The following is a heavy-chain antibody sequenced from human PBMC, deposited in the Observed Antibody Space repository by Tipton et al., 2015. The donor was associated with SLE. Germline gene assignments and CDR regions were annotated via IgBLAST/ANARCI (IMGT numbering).Heavy chain of an antibody. J-gene: IGHJ6*03. CDR3: ARGEPGYSYGLDWGYHYYYMDV. D-gene: IGHD5-18*01. V-gene: IGHV4-38-2*02. Sequence: TLSLTCTVSGYSISSGHYWGWVRQPPGKGLEWIGQINHSGITHFNPSLKSRVTISVDTSRNQFSLRLTSVTAADTAVYYCARGEPGYSYGLDWGYHYYYMDVWGKGTTVTISS. CDR1: GYSISSGHY. CDR2: INHSGIT.